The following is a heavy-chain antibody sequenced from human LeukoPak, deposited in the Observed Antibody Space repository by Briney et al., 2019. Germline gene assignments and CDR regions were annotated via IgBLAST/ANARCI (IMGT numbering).Heavy chain of an antibody. D-gene: IGHD2-15*01. CDR3: ARDGVVAATSNRNAFDI. CDR1: GGSFSGYY. V-gene: IGHV4-34*01. J-gene: IGHJ3*02. CDR2: INHSGST. Sequence: SETLSPTCAVYGGSFSGYYWSWIRQPPGKGLEWIGEINHSGSTNYNPSLKSRVTISVDTSKNQSSLKLSSVTAADTAVYYCARDGVVAATSNRNAFDIWGQGTMVTVSS.